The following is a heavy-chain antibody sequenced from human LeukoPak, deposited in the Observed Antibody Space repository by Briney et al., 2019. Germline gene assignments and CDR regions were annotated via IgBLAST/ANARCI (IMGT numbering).Heavy chain of an antibody. D-gene: IGHD2-2*01. Sequence: SETLSLTCAVYGGSFSGYYWSWIRQHPGKGLEWIGEINHSGSTNYNPSLKSRVTISVDTSKNQFSLKLSSVTAADTAVYYCARDIVVVPAAMSFDYWGQGTLVTVSS. CDR1: GGSFSGYY. J-gene: IGHJ4*02. V-gene: IGHV4-34*01. CDR3: ARDIVVVPAAMSFDY. CDR2: INHSGST.